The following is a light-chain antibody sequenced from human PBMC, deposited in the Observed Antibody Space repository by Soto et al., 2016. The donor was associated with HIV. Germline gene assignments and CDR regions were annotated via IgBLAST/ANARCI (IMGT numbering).Light chain of an antibody. Sequence: DIQMTQSPSSLSASVGDRVTITCRASQSISSYLNWYQQKPGKAPKLLIYAASSLQSGVPSRFSGSGSGTEFTLTISSLQREDFATYYCLQHNSYRWTFGQGTKVEIK. CDR1: QSISSY. CDR3: LQHNSYRWT. CDR2: AAS. V-gene: IGKV1-17*01. J-gene: IGKJ1*01.